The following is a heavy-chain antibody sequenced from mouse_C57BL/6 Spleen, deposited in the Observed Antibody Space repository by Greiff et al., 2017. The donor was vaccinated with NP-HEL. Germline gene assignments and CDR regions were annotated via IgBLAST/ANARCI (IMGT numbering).Heavy chain of an antibody. Sequence: EVMLVESGGGLVKPGGSLKLSCAASGFTFSDYGMHWVRQAPEKGLEWVAYISSGSSTIYYADTVKGRFTISRDNAKNTLFLQMTSLRSEDTAMYYCARRQYDYDEGAWFAYWGQGTLVTVSA. D-gene: IGHD2-4*01. V-gene: IGHV5-17*01. CDR2: ISSGSSTI. CDR3: ARRQYDYDEGAWFAY. J-gene: IGHJ3*01. CDR1: GFTFSDYG.